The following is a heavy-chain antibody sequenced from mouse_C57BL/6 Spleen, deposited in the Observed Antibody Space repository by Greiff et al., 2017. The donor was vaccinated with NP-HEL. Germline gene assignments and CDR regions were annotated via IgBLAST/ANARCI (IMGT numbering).Heavy chain of an antibody. D-gene: IGHD2-4*01. J-gene: IGHJ1*03. CDR3: TRDYDVWYFDV. CDR1: GYTFTDYE. V-gene: IGHV1-15*01. CDR2: IDPETGGT. Sequence: VQLQQSGAELVRPGASVTLSCKASGYTFTDYEMHWVKQTPVHGLEWIGAIDPETGGTAYNQKFNGKAILTADKSSSTAYMELRSLTSEDSAVYYCTRDYDVWYFDVWGTGTTVTVSS.